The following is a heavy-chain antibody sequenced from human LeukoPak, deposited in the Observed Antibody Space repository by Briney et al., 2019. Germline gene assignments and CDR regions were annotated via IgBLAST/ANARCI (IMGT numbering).Heavy chain of an antibody. D-gene: IGHD6-13*01. CDR2: INHSGST. Sequence: SETLSLTCAVYGGSLSGYYWSWIRQPPGKGLEWIGEINHSGSTNYNPSLKSRVTISVDTSKNQFSLKLSSVTAADTAVYYCARVFPYSSSWYGAGFWFDPWGQGTLVTVSS. CDR1: GGSLSGYY. J-gene: IGHJ5*02. V-gene: IGHV4-34*01. CDR3: ARVFPYSSSWYGAGFWFDP.